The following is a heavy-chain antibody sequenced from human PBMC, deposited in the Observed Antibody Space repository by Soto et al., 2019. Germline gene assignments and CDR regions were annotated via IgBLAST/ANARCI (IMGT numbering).Heavy chain of an antibody. V-gene: IGHV3-74*01. Sequence: EVQLVESGGGLVQPGGSLRLSCAASGFTFTDYWIHWVRQVPGKGLVWVSRINGDGSSTNYADSVRGRFTISRDNAKNTVILQMNSLRAEDTAVFYCASGIRGSYGFDFWGQGTLVTVSS. D-gene: IGHD6-6*01. CDR3: ASGIRGSYGFDF. CDR1: GFTFTDYW. CDR2: INGDGSST. J-gene: IGHJ4*02.